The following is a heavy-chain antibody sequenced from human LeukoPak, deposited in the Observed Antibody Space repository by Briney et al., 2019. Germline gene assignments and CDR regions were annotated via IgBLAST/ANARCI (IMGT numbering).Heavy chain of an antibody. J-gene: IGHJ6*03. CDR2: FSGSGGTT. Sequence: GGSLRLSCAVSGFTFSSYAMNWVRQAPGRGLEWVSGFSGSGGTTYYADSVKGRFTISRDNSKNTLYLQMNSLRAEDTAVYYCANGNRCTSPDCLGYYYFYMDVWGKGTTFTVSS. CDR1: GFTFSSYA. D-gene: IGHD2-8*01. CDR3: ANGNRCTSPDCLGYYYFYMDV. V-gene: IGHV3-23*01.